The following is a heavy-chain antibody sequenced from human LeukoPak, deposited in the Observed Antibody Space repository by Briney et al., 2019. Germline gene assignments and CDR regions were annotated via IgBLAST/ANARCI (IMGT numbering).Heavy chain of an antibody. Sequence: NPSETLSLTCAVYGGSFSGYYWSWIRQPPGKGLEWIGEINHSGSTNYNPSLKSRVTISVDTSKNQFSLKLSSVTAADTAVYYCARRAIFGVVPHYYYYYMDVWGKGTTVTVSS. CDR3: ARRAIFGVVPHYYYYYMDV. D-gene: IGHD3-3*01. CDR1: GGSFSGYY. CDR2: INHSGST. J-gene: IGHJ6*03. V-gene: IGHV4-34*01.